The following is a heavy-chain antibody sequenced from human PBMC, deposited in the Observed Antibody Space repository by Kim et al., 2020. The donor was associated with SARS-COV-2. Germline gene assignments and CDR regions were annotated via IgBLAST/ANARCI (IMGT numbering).Heavy chain of an antibody. CDR3: ARTVDGDYFDY. J-gene: IGHJ4*02. CDR1: GDSISGTKYY. CDR2: LSYSGRT. V-gene: IGHV4-39*01. D-gene: IGHD5-12*01. Sequence: SETLSLTCTVSGDSISGTKYYWGWIRQPPGKGLEWIGSLSYSGRTYYNPSLESRVTKSVDTSKNQFSLKLRSVTASDTAIYYCARTVDGDYFDYWGQGTLVTVSS.